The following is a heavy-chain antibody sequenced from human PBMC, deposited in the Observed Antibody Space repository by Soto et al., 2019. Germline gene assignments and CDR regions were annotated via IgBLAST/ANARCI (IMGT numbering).Heavy chain of an antibody. CDR3: ARGGGSTVTIHFDY. J-gene: IGHJ4*02. D-gene: IGHD4-17*01. CDR2: INHSGST. CDR1: GGSFSGYY. V-gene: IGHV4-34*01. Sequence: QVQLQQWGAGLLKPSETLSLTCAVYGGSFSGYYWSWIRQPPGKGLEWIGEINHSGSTNYNPSLKSRVTISVDTSKNQFSLKLSSVTAADTAVYYCARGGGSTVTIHFDYWGQGTLVTVSS.